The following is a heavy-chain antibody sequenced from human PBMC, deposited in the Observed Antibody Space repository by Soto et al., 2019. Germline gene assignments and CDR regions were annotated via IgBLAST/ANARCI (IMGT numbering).Heavy chain of an antibody. D-gene: IGHD4-17*01. CDR3: ARHVGYGDYSYYYYGMDV. CDR1: GYSFTSYW. Sequence: ESLKISCKGSGYSFTSYWIAWVRQMPGKGLEWMGIIYPGDSDTRYSPSFQGQVTISVDKPIRTAYLQWSSLKASDTAMYYCARHVGYGDYSYYYYGMDVWGQGTTVTVSS. CDR2: IYPGDSDT. J-gene: IGHJ6*02. V-gene: IGHV5-51*01.